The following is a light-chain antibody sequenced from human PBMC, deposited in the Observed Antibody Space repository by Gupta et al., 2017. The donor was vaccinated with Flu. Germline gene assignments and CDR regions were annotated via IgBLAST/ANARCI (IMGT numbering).Light chain of an antibody. CDR1: QSIITY. J-gene: IGKJ4*01. V-gene: IGKV1-39*01. CDR3: LQSDSLSHT. Sequence: DIQMTQSPSSLSASVGDRVTITCRASQSIITYLNWFQQKPGKAPNLLIYGASTLQNEVPSRFSGRGSGTDFTLTISRLLPEDSATYYCLQSDSLSHTFGRGTKVEI. CDR2: GAS.